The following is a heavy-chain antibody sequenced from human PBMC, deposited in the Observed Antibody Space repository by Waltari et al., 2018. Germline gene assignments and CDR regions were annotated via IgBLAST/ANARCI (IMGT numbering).Heavy chain of an antibody. CDR3: ASRFDSSSWEDAFDI. J-gene: IGHJ3*02. D-gene: IGHD6-13*01. V-gene: IGHV3-33*03. CDR1: GFTFSSYG. Sequence: QVQLVESGGGVVQPGRSLRLSCAASGFTFSSYGMHWVRQAPGKGLEWVAVIWYDGSNKYYADSVKGRFTISRDNAKNSLYLQMNSLRAEDTAVYYCASRFDSSSWEDAFDIWGQGTMVTVSS. CDR2: IWYDGSNK.